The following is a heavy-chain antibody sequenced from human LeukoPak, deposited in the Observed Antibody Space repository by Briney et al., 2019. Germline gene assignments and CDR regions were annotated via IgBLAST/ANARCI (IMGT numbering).Heavy chain of an antibody. D-gene: IGHD6-13*01. V-gene: IGHV4-39*02. J-gene: IGHJ3*02. CDR1: GGSISSSSYY. Sequence: SETLSLTCTVSGGSISSSSYYWGWIRQPPGKGLEWIGSIYYSGSTYYNPSLKSRVTISVDTSKNQFSLKLSSVTAADTAVYYCARDSEYSSSSAFDIWGQGTMVTVSS. CDR3: ARDSEYSSSSAFDI. CDR2: IYYSGST.